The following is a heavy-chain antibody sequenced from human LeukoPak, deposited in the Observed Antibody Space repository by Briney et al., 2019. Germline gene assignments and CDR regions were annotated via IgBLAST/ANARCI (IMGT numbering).Heavy chain of an antibody. CDR2: ISSSSSYK. CDR1: GFTFSTYS. J-gene: IGHJ3*02. CDR3: ARDTLSDYYASGSYRAFDI. V-gene: IGHV3-21*01. Sequence: GGSLRLSCAASGFTFSTYSMNWVRQAPGKALEWVSSISSSSSYKYYADSVKGRFTISRDNAKNSLYLQMNSLRAEDTAVYYCARDTLSDYYASGSYRAFDIWGRGTMVTVSS. D-gene: IGHD3-10*01.